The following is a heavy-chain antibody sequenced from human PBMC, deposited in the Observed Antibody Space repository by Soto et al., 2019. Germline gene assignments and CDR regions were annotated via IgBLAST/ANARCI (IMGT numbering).Heavy chain of an antibody. J-gene: IGHJ6*02. Sequence: SVTLSHTCTVSGGSISSYYWSWIRQPPGKGLEWIGYIYYSGSTNYNPSLKSRVTISVDTSKNQFSLKLSSVTAAVTAVYYCATVQPWKYYYYYGMDVWGQGTTVTVSS. CDR3: ATVQPWKYYYYYGMDV. V-gene: IGHV4-59*01. CDR1: GGSISSYY. D-gene: IGHD5-12*01. CDR2: IYYSGST.